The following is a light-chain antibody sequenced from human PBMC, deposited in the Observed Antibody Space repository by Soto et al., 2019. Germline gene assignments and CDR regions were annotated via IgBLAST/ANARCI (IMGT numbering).Light chain of an antibody. V-gene: IGKV3-15*01. CDR1: QGVGRS. Sequence: MTQSPATLSTSPGEGATLSCRASQGVGRSVAWYQQTPGQSPRLLIYSASTRASGVPARFSGSGSGTEFTLTISSLQSEDFAVYSCQQYYYWPLTFGGGTKV. CDR2: SAS. CDR3: QQYYYWPLT. J-gene: IGKJ4*01.